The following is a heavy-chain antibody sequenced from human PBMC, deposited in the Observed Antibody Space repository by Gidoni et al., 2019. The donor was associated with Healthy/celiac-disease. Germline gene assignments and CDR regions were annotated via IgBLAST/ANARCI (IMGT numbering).Heavy chain of an antibody. Sequence: QVQLVASGGGVVQPGRSLRLSCAASGFPFRSYGMHWVRQAPGKGLEGVAVIWYDGSNKYYSDSVKGRFTISRDNSKNTLYLQMNSLRAEDTAVYYCARVSYDSSGYYCFDYWGQGTLVTVSS. D-gene: IGHD3-22*01. CDR1: GFPFRSYG. J-gene: IGHJ4*02. V-gene: IGHV3-33*01. CDR3: ARVSYDSSGYYCFDY. CDR2: IWYDGSNK.